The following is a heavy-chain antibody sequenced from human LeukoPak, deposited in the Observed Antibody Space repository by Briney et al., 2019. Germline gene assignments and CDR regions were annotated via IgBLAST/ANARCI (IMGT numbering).Heavy chain of an antibody. V-gene: IGHV4-30-2*06. D-gene: IGHD2-2*01. CDR2: IYHSGST. Sequence: LSETLSLTCTVSGGSISSGGYYWSWIRQSPGKGLEWIGYIYHSGSTYYNPSLKSRVTISVDRSKNQFSLKLSSVTAADTAVYYCARDLGGCSSTSCLNLYYFDYWGQGTLVTVSS. CDR1: GGSISSGGYY. CDR3: ARDLGGCSSTSCLNLYYFDY. J-gene: IGHJ4*02.